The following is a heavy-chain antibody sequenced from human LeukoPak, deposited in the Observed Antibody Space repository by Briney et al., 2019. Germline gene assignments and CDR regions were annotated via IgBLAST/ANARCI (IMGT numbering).Heavy chain of an antibody. CDR1: GGSISSSSYY. Sequence: SETLSLTCTVSGGSISSSSYYWGWIRQPPGKGLEWIGMIFYSGSTYYNPSLKSRVTISVDTSKNQFSLKLSSVTAADTAVYYCARAHGHYYDSSGEAFDIWGQGTMVTVSS. CDR3: ARAHGHYYDSSGEAFDI. V-gene: IGHV4-39*07. D-gene: IGHD3-22*01. CDR2: IFYSGST. J-gene: IGHJ3*02.